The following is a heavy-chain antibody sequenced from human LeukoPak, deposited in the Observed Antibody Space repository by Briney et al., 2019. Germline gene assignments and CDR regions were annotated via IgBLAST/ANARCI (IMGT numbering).Heavy chain of an antibody. Sequence: GGSLRLSCAASGFTFSNYWMHWVRQAPGKGLEWVSYISSSSSTIYYADSAKGRFTISRDNAKNSLYLQMNSLRAEDTAVYYCARAADYFDYWGQGTLVTVSS. CDR2: ISSSSSTI. CDR3: ARAADYFDY. CDR1: GFTFSNYW. V-gene: IGHV3-48*01. J-gene: IGHJ4*02.